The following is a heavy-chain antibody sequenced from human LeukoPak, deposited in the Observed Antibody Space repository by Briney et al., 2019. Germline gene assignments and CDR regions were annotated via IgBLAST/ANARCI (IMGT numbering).Heavy chain of an antibody. CDR2: INSSGST. D-gene: IGHD1-26*01. V-gene: IGHV3-53*01. Sequence: PGGSLRLSCAASGFTVSSNYMSWVRQAPGKGLEWVSVINSSGSTYYADSVKGRFTISRDNSKNTLYLQMNSLRAEDTAVYYCARREPSGRYYINWGQGTLVTVSS. CDR3: ARREPSGRYYIN. J-gene: IGHJ4*02. CDR1: GFTVSSNY.